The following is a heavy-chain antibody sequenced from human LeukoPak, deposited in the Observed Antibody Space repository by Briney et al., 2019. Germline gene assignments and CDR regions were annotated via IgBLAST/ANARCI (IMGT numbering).Heavy chain of an antibody. J-gene: IGHJ4*02. CDR1: GFSFDSYA. CDR2: ISGSGGST. CDR3: AKDGGLDSSSWYYFDY. Sequence: GGSLRLSCAASGFSFDSYAMSWVRQAPGKGLEWVSAISGSGGSTYYADSVKGRFTISRDNSKNTLYLQTNSLRAEDTDVYYCAKDGGLDSSSWYYFDYWGQGTLVTVSS. V-gene: IGHV3-23*01. D-gene: IGHD6-13*01.